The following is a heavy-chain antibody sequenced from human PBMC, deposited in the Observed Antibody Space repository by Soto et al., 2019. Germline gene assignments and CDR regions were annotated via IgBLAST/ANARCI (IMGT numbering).Heavy chain of an antibody. J-gene: IGHJ4*02. CDR2: INPNSGGT. D-gene: IGHD3-9*01. CDR1: GYTFTGYY. Sequence: ASVKVSCKASGYTFTGYYMHWVRQAPGQGLEWMGWINPNSGGTNYAQKFQGWVTMTRDTSISTAYMELSRLRSDDTAVYYCARGNKVLYFDSIPRQRDYHGAFDFWGKGTTVTVSS. CDR3: ARGNKVLYFDSIPRQRDYHGAFDF. V-gene: IGHV1-2*04.